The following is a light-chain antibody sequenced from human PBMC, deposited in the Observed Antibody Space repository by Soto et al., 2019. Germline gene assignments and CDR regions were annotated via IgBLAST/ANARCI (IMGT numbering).Light chain of an antibody. J-gene: IGLJ2*01. Sequence: QSVLTQPASVSGSPGQSFTISCTGTSSDVGGYNYVSWYQQHPGKAPKLMIYDVSNRPSGVSNRFSGSKSGNTASLTISGLQAEDEADYYCSSYTSSSTYVVFGGGTKLTVL. CDR3: SSYTSSSTYVV. CDR2: DVS. CDR1: SSDVGGYNY. V-gene: IGLV2-14*01.